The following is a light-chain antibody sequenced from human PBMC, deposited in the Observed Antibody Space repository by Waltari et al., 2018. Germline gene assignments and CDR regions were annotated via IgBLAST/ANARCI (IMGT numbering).Light chain of an antibody. J-gene: IGLJ3*02. Sequence: FILTQPHSVSESPGKTITLPCTSNSGSIASNFVQWYQLRPDSVPMPVIYEDKQRPSGVPDRFSGSIDRSSNSASLTISGLKTEDEGDYYCQSYDSKNTKVFGGGTKLTVL. CDR2: EDK. CDR1: SGSIASNF. CDR3: QSYDSKNTKV. V-gene: IGLV6-57*02.